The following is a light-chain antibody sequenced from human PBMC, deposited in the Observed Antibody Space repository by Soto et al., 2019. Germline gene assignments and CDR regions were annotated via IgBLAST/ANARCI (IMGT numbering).Light chain of an antibody. V-gene: IGKV1-39*01. Sequence: DIQMTQSPSSLSASVGDRVTITGRASQSINSYLNWYQQKPGKAPNLLIYAASSLQSGVPSRFSGSGSGTDFTLTICCLQSEDFATYNCQQYYSYPPPFGQGAKV. J-gene: IGKJ1*01. CDR1: QSINSY. CDR2: AAS. CDR3: QQYYSYPPP.